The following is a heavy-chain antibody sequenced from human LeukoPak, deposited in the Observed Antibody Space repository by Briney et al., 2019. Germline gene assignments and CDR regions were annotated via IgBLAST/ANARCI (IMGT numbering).Heavy chain of an antibody. CDR1: GGSISSSNW. CDR3: ARLSIYGYQLSKLYPNWFDP. CDR2: IYHSGST. V-gene: IGHV4-4*02. D-gene: IGHD2-2*01. J-gene: IGHJ5*02. Sequence: PSETLSLTCAVSGGSISSSNWWSWVRQPPGKGLEWIGEIYHSGSTNYNPSLKSRVTISVDKSKNQFSLKLSPVTAADTAVYYCARLSIYGYQLSKLYPNWFDPWGQGTLVTVSS.